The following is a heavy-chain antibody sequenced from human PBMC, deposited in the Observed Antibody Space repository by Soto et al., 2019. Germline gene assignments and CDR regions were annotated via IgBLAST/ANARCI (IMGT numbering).Heavy chain of an antibody. Sequence: GGSLRLSCVASGFTFSSYEMNWVRQAPGKGLEWVSYIDRSGRNKYYADSVKGRFTISRDSAKNSLYLQMHSLTAEDTAVYYCARDSTYYDSSDYFDHWGQGTPVTVSS. J-gene: IGHJ4*02. V-gene: IGHV3-48*03. CDR1: GFTFSSYE. D-gene: IGHD3-22*01. CDR2: IDRSGRNK. CDR3: ARDSTYYDSSDYFDH.